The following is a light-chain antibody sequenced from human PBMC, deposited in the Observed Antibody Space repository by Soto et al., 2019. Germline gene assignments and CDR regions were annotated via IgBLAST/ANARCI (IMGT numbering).Light chain of an antibody. V-gene: IGKV1-5*01. CDR3: QQYNSYSPLT. CDR2: DAS. CDR1: QSISSW. Sequence: DIQMTQSPSTLSASVGDRVTITCRASQSISSWLAWYQQKPGKAPKLLIYDASSLESGVPSRFSGSGSGTENTLTISSLQPDDFATYYCQQYNSYSPLTFGGGTKVDIK. J-gene: IGKJ4*01.